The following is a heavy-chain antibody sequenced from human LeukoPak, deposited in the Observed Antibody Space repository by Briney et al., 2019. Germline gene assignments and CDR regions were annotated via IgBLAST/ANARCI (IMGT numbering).Heavy chain of an antibody. CDR1: GFTFSGYG. J-gene: IGHJ6*02. Sequence: GGSLRLSCAACGFTFSGYGMHWVRQAPGKGLEGVAFIRYDGSNKYYVDSVKGRFTISRDNSKNTLYLQMNSLRAEDTAVYYCARTTGKDAYYFYGMHVWGQGTTVTVSS. D-gene: IGHD1-1*01. CDR3: ARTTGKDAYYFYGMHV. CDR2: IRYDGSNK. V-gene: IGHV3-30*02.